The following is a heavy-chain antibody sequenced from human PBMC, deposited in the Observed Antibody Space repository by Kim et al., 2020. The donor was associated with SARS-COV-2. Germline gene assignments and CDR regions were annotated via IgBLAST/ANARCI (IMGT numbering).Heavy chain of an antibody. V-gene: IGHV3-48*03. CDR2: ISSSGSTI. CDR1: GFTFSSYE. D-gene: IGHD6-6*01. CDR3: AREYSSSHRFDY. Sequence: GGSLRLSCAASGFTFSSYEMNWVRQAPGKGLEWVSYISSSGSTIYYADSVKGRFTISRDNAKNSLYLQMNSLRAEDTAVYYCAREYSSSHRFDYWGQGTLVTVSS. J-gene: IGHJ4*02.